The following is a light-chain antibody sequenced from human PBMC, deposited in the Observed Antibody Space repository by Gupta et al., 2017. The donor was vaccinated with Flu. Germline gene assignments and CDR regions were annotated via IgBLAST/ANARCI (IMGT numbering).Light chain of an antibody. V-gene: IGKV1-5*03. CDR1: RNINRW. J-gene: IGKJ5*01. CDR2: MSS. Sequence: GGGVTITCRTSRNINRWLAWYQQKPGKAPNLLIYMSSSLHSGVPSRFSGSGSGTEFTLTISSLQPEDSATYFCQQYSSYPSTFGQGTRLE. CDR3: QQYSSYPST.